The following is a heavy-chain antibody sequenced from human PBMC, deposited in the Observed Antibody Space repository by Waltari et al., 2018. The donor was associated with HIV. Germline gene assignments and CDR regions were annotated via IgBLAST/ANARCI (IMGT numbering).Heavy chain of an antibody. CDR2: NYSGGTT. CDR3: AREVFYYDNSGHPGWFDP. D-gene: IGHD3-22*01. Sequence: VRLVESGGALVRPGGALRLSCTASGFTVGNNSMTWVRQASGKGRGWVSNNYSGGTTVSAESVKGRFSTSRDTSKNILHLLMDSLRVDDTAVYYCAREVFYYDNSGHPGWFDPWGQGTLVAVSS. J-gene: IGHJ5*02. CDR1: GFTVGNNS. V-gene: IGHV3-66*01.